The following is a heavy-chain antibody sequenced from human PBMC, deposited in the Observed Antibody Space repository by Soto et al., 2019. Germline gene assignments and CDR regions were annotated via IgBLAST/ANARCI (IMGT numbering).Heavy chain of an antibody. V-gene: IGHV1-3*01. CDR1: GYTFTSYA. D-gene: IGHD3-9*01. J-gene: IGHJ6*02. CDR2: INAGNGNT. Sequence: ASVQVSCKASGYTFTSYAMHWVRQAPGQRLEWMGWINAGNGNTKYSQKFQGRVTITRDTSASTAYMELSSLRSEDTAVYYCARDPRYYDILTGHYYYYGMDVWGQGTTVTVSS. CDR3: ARDPRYYDILTGHYYYYGMDV.